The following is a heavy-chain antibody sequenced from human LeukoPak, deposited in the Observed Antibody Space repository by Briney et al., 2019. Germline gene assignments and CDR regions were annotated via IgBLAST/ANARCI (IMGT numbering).Heavy chain of an antibody. CDR2: IYYSGST. D-gene: IGHD3-10*01. CDR1: GGSISSGDYY. Sequence: SETLSLTCTVSGGSISSGDYYWSWIRQPPGKGLEWIGYIYYSGSTNYNPSLKSRVTISVDTSKNQFSLKLSSVTAADTAVYYCARSEGGSGSYYNNWFDPWGQGTLVTVSS. CDR3: ARSEGGSGSYYNNWFDP. V-gene: IGHV4-61*08. J-gene: IGHJ5*02.